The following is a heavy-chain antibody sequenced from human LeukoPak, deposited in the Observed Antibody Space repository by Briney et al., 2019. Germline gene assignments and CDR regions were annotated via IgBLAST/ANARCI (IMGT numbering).Heavy chain of an antibody. V-gene: IGHV3-30-3*01. D-gene: IGHD3-10*01. CDR2: ISYDGSNK. Sequence: GGSLRLSCAASGFTFSSYAMHWVRQAPGKGLEWVAVISYDGSNKYYADSVKGRFTISRDNSKNTLYLQMNSLRAEDTAVYYCARDALFTMVRAGGSGMDVWAKGPRSPSP. CDR3: ARDALFTMVRAGGSGMDV. J-gene: IGHJ6*02. CDR1: GFTFSSYA.